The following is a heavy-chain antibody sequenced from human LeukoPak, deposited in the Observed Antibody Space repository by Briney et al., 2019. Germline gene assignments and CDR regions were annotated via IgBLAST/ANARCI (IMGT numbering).Heavy chain of an antibody. J-gene: IGHJ4*02. V-gene: IGHV3-48*02. CDR3: ASSGSYRFDY. CDR1: GFTVSSNY. CDR2: ITASGTAM. Sequence: GGSLRLSCAASGFTVSSNYMSWVRQAPGKGLEWVSHITASGTAMFYADSVKGRFTISRDNAKNSLYLQMNSLRDEDTAVYYCASSGSYRFDYWGQGTLVTVSS. D-gene: IGHD1-26*01.